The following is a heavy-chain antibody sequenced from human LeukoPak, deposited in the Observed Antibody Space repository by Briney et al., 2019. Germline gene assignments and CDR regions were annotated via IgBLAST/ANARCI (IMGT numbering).Heavy chain of an antibody. V-gene: IGHV3-23*01. CDR1: GFTFSSYA. D-gene: IGHD3-22*01. Sequence: PGGSLRLSCAASGFTFSSYAMSWVRQAPGKGLEWVSAISGSGGSTYYADSVKGRFTISRDNSKNTLYLQMNSLRAEDTAVYYCAKTWRDDSSGYYCSDRLAPYYFDYWGQGTLVTVSS. CDR2: ISGSGGST. J-gene: IGHJ4*02. CDR3: AKTWRDDSSGYYCSDRLAPYYFDY.